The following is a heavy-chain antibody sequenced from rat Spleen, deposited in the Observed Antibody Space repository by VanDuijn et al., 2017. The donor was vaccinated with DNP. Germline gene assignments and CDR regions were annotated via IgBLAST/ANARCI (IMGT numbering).Heavy chain of an antibody. V-gene: IGHV5-7*01. CDR3: ATKLGARYYWHFDF. CDR1: GFTFSDYA. D-gene: IGHD5-1*01. CDR2: ISDDGSRT. Sequence: EVQLVESGGGLVQPGRSLKLSCAASGFTFSDYAMAWVRQAPKNGLEWVAIISDDGSRTYYRDSVKGRFTISRENAENTQYLQMDSLRSEDTATYFCATKLGARYYWHFDFWGPGTMVTVSS. J-gene: IGHJ1*01.